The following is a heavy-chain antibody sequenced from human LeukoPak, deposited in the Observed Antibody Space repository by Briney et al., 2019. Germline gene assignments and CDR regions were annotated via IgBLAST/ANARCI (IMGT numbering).Heavy chain of an antibody. J-gene: IGHJ4*02. CDR2: ISGGGAKT. D-gene: IGHD6-13*01. CDR1: GFTFDSYA. V-gene: IGHV3-23*01. Sequence: GGSLRLSCAASGFTFDSYAMNWVRQAPGKGLEWVSFISGGGAKTRYADSVKGQFTISRDNSKNTLYLQMNILRPEDTAIYYCAKATPIAAAGYFDFWGQGTLVTVSS. CDR3: AKATPIAAAGYFDF.